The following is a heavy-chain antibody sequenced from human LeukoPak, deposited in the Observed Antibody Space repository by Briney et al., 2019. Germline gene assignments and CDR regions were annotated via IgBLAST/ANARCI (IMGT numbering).Heavy chain of an antibody. J-gene: IGHJ4*02. Sequence: SETLSLTCTVSGGSISSGGSYWGWIRQHPGKGLEWLGYIYYSGSTYYNPSLKSRVTISVDTSKNQFSLKLSSVTAADTAVYYCARAGRFTVTARDWGQGTLVTVSS. D-gene: IGHD4-17*01. V-gene: IGHV4-31*03. CDR3: ARAGRFTVTARD. CDR2: IYYSGST. CDR1: GGSISSGGSY.